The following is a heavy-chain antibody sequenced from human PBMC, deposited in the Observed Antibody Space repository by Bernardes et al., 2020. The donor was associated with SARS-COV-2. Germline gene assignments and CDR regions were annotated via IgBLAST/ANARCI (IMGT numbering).Heavy chain of an antibody. Sequence: SGPTLVKPTQTLTLTCSFSGFSLITSGLGVGWIRQPPGKALEWLALIYWNDDKHYRPSLKSRLTITKDSSKKQVVLTMTNMDPVDTATYYCAHRRGGSYLFGHSYSEGFDYWGQGILVTVSS. CDR3: AHRRGGSYLFGHSYSEGFDY. CDR1: GFSLITSGLG. J-gene: IGHJ4*02. CDR2: IYWNDDK. D-gene: IGHD2-21*01. V-gene: IGHV2-5*01.